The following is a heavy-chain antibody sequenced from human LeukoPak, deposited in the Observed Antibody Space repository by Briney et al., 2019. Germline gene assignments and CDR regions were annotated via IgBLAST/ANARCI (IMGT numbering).Heavy chain of an antibody. Sequence: PGGSLRLSCAASGFTFSSHWMHWVRQAPGKGLVWVSRISADGSSTSYVDSVKGRFTISRDNAKNTLYLQMNSLRAEDTAVYYCARNSGSYGFDYWGQGTLVTVSS. CDR2: ISADGSST. J-gene: IGHJ4*02. CDR1: GFTFSSHW. V-gene: IGHV3-74*01. D-gene: IGHD1-26*01. CDR3: ARNSGSYGFDY.